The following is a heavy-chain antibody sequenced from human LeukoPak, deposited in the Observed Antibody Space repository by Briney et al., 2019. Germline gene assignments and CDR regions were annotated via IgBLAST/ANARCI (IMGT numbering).Heavy chain of an antibody. CDR1: GGSISSGGYS. CDR2: IYHSGST. J-gene: IGHJ6*02. V-gene: IGHV4-30-2*01. CDR3: ARGYGSGPYYYYGMDV. D-gene: IGHD3-10*01. Sequence: PSQTLSLTCAVSGGSISSGGYSWSWIRQPPGKGLEWIGYIYHSGSTYYNPSLKSRVTISVDRSKNQFSLKLSSVTAADTAVYYCARGYGSGPYYYYGMDVWGQGTTVTVSS.